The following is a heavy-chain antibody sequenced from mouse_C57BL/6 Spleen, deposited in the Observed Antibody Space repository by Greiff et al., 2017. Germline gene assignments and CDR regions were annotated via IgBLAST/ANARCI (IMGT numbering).Heavy chain of an antibody. CDR1: GFSLSTSGMG. V-gene: IGHV8-12*01. CDR3: AGRDCYGSEDYFDY. CDR2: IYWDDDE. J-gene: IGHJ2*01. D-gene: IGHD1-1*01. Sequence: QVTLKVSGPGILQSSQTLSLTCSFSGFSLSTSGMGVSWIRQPSGKGLEWLAHIYWDDDERYNPSLKSRLTISKDTSSNQVFLKITSVDTADTATYYCAGRDCYGSEDYFDYWGQGTTLTVSS.